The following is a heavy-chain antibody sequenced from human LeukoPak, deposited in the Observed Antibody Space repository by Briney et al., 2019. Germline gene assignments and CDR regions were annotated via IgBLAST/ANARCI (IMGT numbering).Heavy chain of an antibody. J-gene: IGHJ3*02. Sequence: GGSLRLSCAASGFTFSGSAMHWVRQASGKGLEWVGRIRSKANSYATAYAASVKGRFTISRDDSKNTAYLQMNSLKTEDTAVYYSTTRRPDAFDIWGQGTMVTVSS. CDR2: IRSKANSYAT. V-gene: IGHV3-73*01. CDR3: TTRRPDAFDI. CDR1: GFTFSGSA.